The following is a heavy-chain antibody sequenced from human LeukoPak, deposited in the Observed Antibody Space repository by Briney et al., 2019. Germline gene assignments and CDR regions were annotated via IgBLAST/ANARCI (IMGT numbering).Heavy chain of an antibody. CDR3: ARSMSDFWSGYYDLGFDY. J-gene: IGHJ4*02. CDR2: INSDGSST. Sequence: PGGSLRLSCAASGFTFSNYAMSWVRQAPGKGLEWVSRINSDGSSTSYADSVKGRFTISRDNAKNTLYLQMNSLRAEDTAVYYCARSMSDFWSGYYDLGFDYWGQGTLVTVSS. V-gene: IGHV3-74*01. CDR1: GFTFSNYA. D-gene: IGHD3-3*01.